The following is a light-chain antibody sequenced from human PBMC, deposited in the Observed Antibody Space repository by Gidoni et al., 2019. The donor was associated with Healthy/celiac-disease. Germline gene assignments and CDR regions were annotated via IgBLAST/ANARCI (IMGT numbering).Light chain of an antibody. CDR3: QQRSNWPPLT. CDR1: QSVSSY. Sequence: EIVLTQSPATLSLSPGERATLSCRASQSVSSYLAWYQQKPGQAPRLLIYDASNRATGIPARFSDSWSGTDFTLTISSLEPEDFAVYYCQQRSNWPPLTFGGGTKVEIK. CDR2: DAS. J-gene: IGKJ4*01. V-gene: IGKV3-11*01.